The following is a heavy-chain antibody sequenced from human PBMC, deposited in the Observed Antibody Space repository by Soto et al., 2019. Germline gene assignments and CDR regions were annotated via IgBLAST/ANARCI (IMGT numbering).Heavy chain of an antibody. CDR3: ARGGYRGDDPSDY. Sequence: QVQLVQSGAEVKKPGSSVMVSCKASGGTFSSYAIIWVRQAPGQGLEWMGGIIPIFGTENYAQKFQGRVTITADESTSTAYMELSILRAEDTAVYYGARGGYRGDDPSDYWAHGTVVTVSS. V-gene: IGHV1-69*12. CDR2: IIPIFGTE. D-gene: IGHD5-12*01. J-gene: IGHJ4*01. CDR1: GGTFSSYA.